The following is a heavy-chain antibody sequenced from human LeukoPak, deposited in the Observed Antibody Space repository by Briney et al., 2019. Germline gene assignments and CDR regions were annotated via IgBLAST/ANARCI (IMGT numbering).Heavy chain of an antibody. D-gene: IGHD6-13*01. CDR1: GGSISSYY. CDR3: ARAAAYSSSWNAFDI. Sequence: NPSETLSLTCTVSGGSISSYYWSWIRQPAGKGLEWIGRIYTSGSTNYNPSLKSRVTMSVDTSKNQFSLKLSSVTAADMAVYYCARAAAYSSSWNAFDIWGQGTMVTVSS. CDR2: IYTSGST. J-gene: IGHJ3*02. V-gene: IGHV4-4*07.